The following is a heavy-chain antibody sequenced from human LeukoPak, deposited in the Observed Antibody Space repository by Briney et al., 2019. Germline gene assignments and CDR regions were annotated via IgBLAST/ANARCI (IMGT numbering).Heavy chain of an antibody. J-gene: IGHJ5*02. CDR1: GGSFSGYY. D-gene: IGHD3-10*01. Sequence: SETLSLTCAVYGGSFSGYYWSWIRQPPGKGPEWIGEINRGGDTNYNPSLKSRVTISVDTSKNQFSLNLKSVTAADTAVYYCARGYGSGSYFNGAWGQGTLVTVSS. V-gene: IGHV4-34*01. CDR3: ARGYGSGSYFNGA. CDR2: INRGGDT.